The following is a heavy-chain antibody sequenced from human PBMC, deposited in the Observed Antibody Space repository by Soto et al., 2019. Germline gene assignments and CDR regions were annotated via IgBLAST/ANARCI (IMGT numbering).Heavy chain of an antibody. CDR2: ISGSGGTT. CDR3: AKYYYDRSGSPLAFDY. D-gene: IGHD3-22*01. V-gene: IGHV3-23*01. J-gene: IGHJ4*02. Sequence: EVQLLESGGGLVQPGGSLRLSCAASGFTFSKYALSWVRQAPGKGLEWVSAISGSGGTTHYADSVKGRVTISRDNSKDTVFLQMNSLRAEDTAVYSCAKYYYDRSGSPLAFDYWGQGTLVIVSS. CDR1: GFTFSKYA.